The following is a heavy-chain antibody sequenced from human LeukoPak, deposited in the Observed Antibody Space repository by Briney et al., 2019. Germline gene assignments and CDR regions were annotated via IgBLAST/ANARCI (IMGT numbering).Heavy chain of an antibody. CDR1: GYTFTGYY. V-gene: IGHV1-69*13. Sequence: ASVKVSCKASGYTFTGYYIHWVRQAPGQGLEWMGGIIPIFGTANYAQKFQGRVTITADESTSTAYMELSSLRSEDTAVYYCARVAPMVRGAISGYYYGMDVWGQGTTVTVSS. CDR2: IIPIFGTA. D-gene: IGHD3-10*01. CDR3: ARVAPMVRGAISGYYYGMDV. J-gene: IGHJ6*02.